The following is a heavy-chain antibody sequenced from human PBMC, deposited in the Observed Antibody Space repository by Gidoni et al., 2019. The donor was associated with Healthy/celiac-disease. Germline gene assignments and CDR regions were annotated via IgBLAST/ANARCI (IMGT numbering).Heavy chain of an antibody. D-gene: IGHD3-22*01. Sequence: EVQLLASGGGLVQPGGSLRLSCAASGLPFTSYAMSWVRQAPGKGLEWVSASSGSGGSTYYADSVKGRFTISRDNSKNTLYLQMNSLRAEDTAVYYCAKSFYDSSGYYLPFDYWGQGTLVTVSS. CDR1: GLPFTSYA. J-gene: IGHJ4*02. V-gene: IGHV3-23*01. CDR3: AKSFYDSSGYYLPFDY. CDR2: SSGSGGST.